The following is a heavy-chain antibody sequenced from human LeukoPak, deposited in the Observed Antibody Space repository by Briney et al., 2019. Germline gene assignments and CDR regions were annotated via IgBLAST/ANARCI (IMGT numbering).Heavy chain of an antibody. Sequence: GGSLRLSCAASGFTVSNNYMSWVRQAPGKGLEWVSVIYSGGSTYYADSVKGRFTISRDNSKNTLFLQMNSLRAEDTAPYYCARSVAIYFYYGLDVWGQGTTVTVSS. V-gene: IGHV3-53*01. CDR2: IYSGGST. CDR3: ARSVAIYFYYGLDV. CDR1: GFTVSNNY. D-gene: IGHD3-3*01. J-gene: IGHJ6*02.